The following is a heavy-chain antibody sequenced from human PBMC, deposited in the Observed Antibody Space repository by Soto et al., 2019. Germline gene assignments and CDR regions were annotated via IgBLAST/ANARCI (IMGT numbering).Heavy chain of an antibody. Sequence: SVKISCKASGGTFSSYAISWVRQAPGQGLEWMGGIITLFGTANYAQKFQGRVTITADESTSTAHLELSSQRSEETAVYYCARAPVKVVAIRAFDIWGQVTRSTVS. J-gene: IGHJ3*02. V-gene: IGHV1-69*13. CDR3: ARAPVKVVAIRAFDI. D-gene: IGHD3-22*01. CDR1: GGTFSSYA. CDR2: IITLFGTA.